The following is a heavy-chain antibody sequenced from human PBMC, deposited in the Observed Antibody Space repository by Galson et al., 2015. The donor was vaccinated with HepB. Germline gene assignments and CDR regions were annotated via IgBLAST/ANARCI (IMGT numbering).Heavy chain of an antibody. CDR1: GFSLSTSGMR. J-gene: IGHJ3*02. D-gene: IGHD2-2*01. V-gene: IGHV2-70*04. CDR2: IDWDDDK. CDR3: ARGHVVPAAIDAFDI. Sequence: PALVKPTQTLTLTCTFSGFSLSTSGMRVSWIRQPPGKALEWLARIDWDDDKFYSTSLKTRLTISKDTSKNQVVLTMTNMDPVDTATYYCARGHVVPAAIDAFDIWGQGTMVTVSS.